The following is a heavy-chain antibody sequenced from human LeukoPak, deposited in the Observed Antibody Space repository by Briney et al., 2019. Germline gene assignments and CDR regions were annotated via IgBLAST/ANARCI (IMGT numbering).Heavy chain of an antibody. J-gene: IGHJ6*03. CDR2: IYTSGST. Sequence: SETLSLTCTVSGGSISSGSYYWSWIRQPAGKVLEWIGRIYTSGSTNYNPSLKSRVTISVDTSKNQFSLKLSSVAAADTAIYYCAREGGISFYYYYMDVWGKGTTVTISS. CDR1: GGSISSGSYY. CDR3: AREGGISFYYYYMDV. V-gene: IGHV4-61*02. D-gene: IGHD3-16*01.